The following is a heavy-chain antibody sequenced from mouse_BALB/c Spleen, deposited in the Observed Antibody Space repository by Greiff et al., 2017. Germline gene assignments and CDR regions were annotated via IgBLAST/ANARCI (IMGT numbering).Heavy chain of an antibody. J-gene: IGHJ3*01. CDR1: GFTFSSYG. CDR2: INSNGGST. Sequence: EVMLVESGGGLVQPGGSLKLSCAASGFTFSSYGMSWVRQTPDKRLELVATINSNGGSTYYPDSVKGRFTISRDNAKNTLYLQMSSLKSEDTAMYYCAREPDPYWGQGTLVTVSA. CDR3: AREPDPY. V-gene: IGHV5-6-3*01.